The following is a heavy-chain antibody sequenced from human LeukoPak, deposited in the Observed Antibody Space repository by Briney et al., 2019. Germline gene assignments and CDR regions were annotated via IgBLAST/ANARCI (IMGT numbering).Heavy chain of an antibody. CDR2: ISDSAGRP. J-gene: IGHJ4*02. D-gene: IGHD3-10*01. V-gene: IGHV3-23*01. Sequence: VISDSAGRPYYADSVKGRFTISRDSSKNTLYLQMNSLRDEDTAVYYCAKAPSTTSGSVGAFWGQGTLVTVSS. CDR3: AKAPSTTSGSVGAF.